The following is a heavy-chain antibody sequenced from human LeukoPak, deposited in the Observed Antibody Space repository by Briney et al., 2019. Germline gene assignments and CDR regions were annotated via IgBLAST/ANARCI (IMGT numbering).Heavy chain of an antibody. CDR1: GFTFSSYW. D-gene: IGHD3-3*01. CDR3: AKDRGTFFGVVMRQPYDMDV. Sequence: PGGSLRLSCAASGFTFSSYWMSWVRQAPGKGLEWVADIREDGSDEYYVDSVKGRFTISRDNAKTSLYLHMNSLRAEDTAVYYCAKDRGTFFGVVMRQPYDMDVWGKGTTVTVSS. V-gene: IGHV3-7*01. J-gene: IGHJ6*04. CDR2: IREDGSDE.